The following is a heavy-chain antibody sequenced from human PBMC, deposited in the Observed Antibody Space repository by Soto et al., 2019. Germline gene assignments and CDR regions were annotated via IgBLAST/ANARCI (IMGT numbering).Heavy chain of an antibody. D-gene: IGHD3-10*01. CDR2: IIPIFGTA. J-gene: IGHJ3*02. V-gene: IGHV1-69*06. CDR1: GVTFSSYA. CDR3: ASNYGSGSYLAFDI. Sequence: SVKVSFKASGVTFSSYAISWVRHAPGQGLEWMGGIIPIFGTANYAQKFQGRVTITADKSTSTAYMELSSLRSEDTAVYYCASNYGSGSYLAFDIWGQGTMVTVSS.